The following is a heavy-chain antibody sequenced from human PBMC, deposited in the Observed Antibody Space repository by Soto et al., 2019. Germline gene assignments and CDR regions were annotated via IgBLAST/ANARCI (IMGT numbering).Heavy chain of an antibody. CDR3: VRDFGDLQDFWSGPDQ. CDR1: VGSLTGDGYY. D-gene: IGHD3-3*01. V-gene: IGHV4-31*03. CDR2: VSYSGTI. Sequence: TLSLTCTVSVGSLTGDGYYWSWIRQLPGKGLEWIGYVSYSGTIFYNPFLKSRPSISAHSSKRQFSLKLSAVTAEDTAVYYCVRDFGDLQDFWSGPDQWGQGVPVTVSS. J-gene: IGHJ5*02.